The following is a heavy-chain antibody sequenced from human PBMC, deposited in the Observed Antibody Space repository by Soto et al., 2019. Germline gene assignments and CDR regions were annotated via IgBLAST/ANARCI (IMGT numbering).Heavy chain of an antibody. D-gene: IGHD3-16*02. J-gene: IGHJ6*03. CDR2: ISYDGSNK. Sequence: GGSLRLSCAASGFTFSSYGMHWVRQAPGKGLEWVAVISYDGSNKYYADSVKGRFTISRDNSKNTLYLQMNSLRAEDTAVYYCAKDSYRYYYYMDVWGKGTTVTVSS. V-gene: IGHV3-30*18. CDR3: AKDSYRYYYYMDV. CDR1: GFTFSSYG.